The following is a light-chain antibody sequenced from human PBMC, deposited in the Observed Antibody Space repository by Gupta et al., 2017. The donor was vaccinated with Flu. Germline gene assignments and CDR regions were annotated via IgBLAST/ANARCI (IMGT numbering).Light chain of an antibody. J-gene: IGLJ3*02. V-gene: IGLV2-14*01. CDR3: SSYTSNSFPYWL. Sequence: QSALTQPASVSGSPGQSITIACTGTASDIGGYNSVSWYQQHPAKAPKLLIYEVNNRPSRISNRFSCSKSGNTASLTISGLQAEDEADYYCSSYTSNSFPYWLLGGGTKLTVL. CDR2: EVN. CDR1: ASDIGGYNS.